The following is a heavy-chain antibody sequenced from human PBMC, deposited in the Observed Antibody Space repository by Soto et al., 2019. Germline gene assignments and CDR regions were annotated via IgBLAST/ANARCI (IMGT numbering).Heavy chain of an antibody. D-gene: IGHD3-9*01. CDR2: ISYDGSNK. CDR3: ARDYDMDRFDY. Sequence: PGGSLRLSCAASGLTFSSYAMHWVRQAPGKGLEWVAVISYDGSNKYYADSVKGRFTISRDNSKNTLYLQMNSLRAEDTAVYYCARDYDMDRFDYWGQGTLVTVSS. V-gene: IGHV3-30-3*01. J-gene: IGHJ4*02. CDR1: GLTFSSYA.